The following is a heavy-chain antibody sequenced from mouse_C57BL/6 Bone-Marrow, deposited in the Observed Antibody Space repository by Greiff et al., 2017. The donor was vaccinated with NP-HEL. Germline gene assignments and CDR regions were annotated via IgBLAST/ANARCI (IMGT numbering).Heavy chain of an antibody. J-gene: IGHJ4*01. CDR2: IYPRSGNT. CDR3: ARERLLLRSRLAMDY. D-gene: IGHD1-1*01. CDR1: GYTFTSYG. Sequence: VMLVESGAELARPGASVKLSCKASGYTFTSYGISWVKQRTGQGLEWIGEIYPRSGNTYYNEKFKGKATLTADKSSSTAYMELRSLTSEDSAVYFCARERLLLRSRLAMDYWGQGTSVTVSS. V-gene: IGHV1-81*01.